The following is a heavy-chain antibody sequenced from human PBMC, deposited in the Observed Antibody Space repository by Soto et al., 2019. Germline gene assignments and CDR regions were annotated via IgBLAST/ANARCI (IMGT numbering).Heavy chain of an antibody. D-gene: IGHD6-6*01. V-gene: IGHV4-34*01. CDR3: ARGPLRYSSSSGWFDP. CDR2: INHSGST. Sequence: SETLSLTCAVYGGSFIGYYWSWIRQPPGKGLEWIGEINHSGSTNYNPSLKSRVTISVDTSKNQFSLKLSSVTAADTAVYYCARGPLRYSSSSGWFDPWGQGTLVTVSS. CDR1: GGSFIGYY. J-gene: IGHJ5*02.